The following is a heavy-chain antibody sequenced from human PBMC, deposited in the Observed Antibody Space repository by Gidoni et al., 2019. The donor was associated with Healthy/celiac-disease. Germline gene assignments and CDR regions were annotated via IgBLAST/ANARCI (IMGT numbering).Heavy chain of an antibody. V-gene: IGHV4-4*07. J-gene: IGHJ3*02. CDR2: IYTSGST. CDR3: ARVRRYFDWDHDAFDI. CDR1: GGSISSYY. D-gene: IGHD3-9*01. Sequence: QVQLQESGPGLVKPSETLSLTCTVSGGSISSYYWSWIRQPAGKGLEWIGRIYTSGSTNYNPSLKSRVTMSVDTSKNQFSLKLSSVTAADTAVYYCARVRRYFDWDHDAFDIWGQGTMVTVSS.